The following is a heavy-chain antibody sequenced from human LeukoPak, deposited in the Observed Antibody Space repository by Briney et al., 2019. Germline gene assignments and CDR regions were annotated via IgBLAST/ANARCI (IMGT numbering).Heavy chain of an antibody. J-gene: IGHJ4*02. D-gene: IGHD3-3*01. CDR3: ARDFWGAYRVDYFDY. CDR1: GFTFSSYE. V-gene: IGHV3-48*03. CDR2: ISSSGSTI. Sequence: GGSLRLSCAASGFTFSSYEMNWVRQAPGKGLEWVSYISSSGSTIYYADSVKGRFTISRDNAKNSLYLQMNSLRAEGTAVYYCARDFWGAYRVDYFDYWGQGTLVTVSS.